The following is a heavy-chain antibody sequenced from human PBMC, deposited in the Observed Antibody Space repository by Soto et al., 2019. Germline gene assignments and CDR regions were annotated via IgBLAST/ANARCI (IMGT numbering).Heavy chain of an antibody. CDR2: ISAHNGNT. J-gene: IGHJ4*02. CDR1: GYIFTSYG. D-gene: IGHD4-17*01. V-gene: IGHV1-18*01. Sequence: QAHLVQSGPEVKKPGASVKVSCKGSGYIFTSYGIAWVRQAPGQGLEWMGWISAHNGNTEYAQESQGRFTVTRDTPTSTDYLELRNLRSDGTALYYCARGRYGDYWGQGALVTVSS. CDR3: ARGRYGDY.